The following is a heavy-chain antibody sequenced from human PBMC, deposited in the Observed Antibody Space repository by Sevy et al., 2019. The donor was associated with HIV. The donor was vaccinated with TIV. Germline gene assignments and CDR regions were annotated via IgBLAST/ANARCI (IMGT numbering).Heavy chain of an antibody. D-gene: IGHD3-10*01. CDR1: GFSFDNYV. V-gene: IGHV3-49*03. CDR2: IRSKVYGGTT. J-gene: IGHJ5*02. CDR3: SRDRYGSQSYAADH. Sequence: GGSLRLSCSASGFSFDNYVMNWFRQAPGKGLEWVGLIRSKVYGGTTEYAACVKGRFTISRDDSKSMAYLKMNSQKTEESGVFYCSRDRYGSQSYAADHWGQGTLVTVSS.